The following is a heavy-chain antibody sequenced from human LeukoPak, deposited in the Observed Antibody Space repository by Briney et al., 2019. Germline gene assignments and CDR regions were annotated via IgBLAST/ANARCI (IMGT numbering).Heavy chain of an antibody. CDR1: GFTFSTYA. CDR3: AKDSGKYANYYFDH. V-gene: IGHV3-30*04. D-gene: IGHD1-26*01. J-gene: IGHJ4*02. CDR2: ISYDGRDK. Sequence: GGSLRLSCAASGFTFSTYAMHGVRQAPGKGLEWVTVISYDGRDKKYADSVKGRFSISRDNSKSTLYLQMDSLRSEDTAVYYCAKDSGKYANYYFDHWGQGTLVTVSS.